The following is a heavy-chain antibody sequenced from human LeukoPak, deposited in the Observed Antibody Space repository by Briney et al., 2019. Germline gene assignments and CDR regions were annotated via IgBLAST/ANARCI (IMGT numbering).Heavy chain of an antibody. D-gene: IGHD3-3*01. V-gene: IGHV3-23*01. J-gene: IGHJ4*02. Sequence: GGSLILSCKASGFTFHNYAMTWVRQAPGKGLDWVSTVSGTGTSTFYADSVKVRATISRDNSKNMLYLQMSSLRAEDTAMYYCAKGYYDSHRGFFEYWGLGTLVTVSS. CDR2: VSGTGTST. CDR3: AKGYYDSHRGFFEY. CDR1: GFTFHNYA.